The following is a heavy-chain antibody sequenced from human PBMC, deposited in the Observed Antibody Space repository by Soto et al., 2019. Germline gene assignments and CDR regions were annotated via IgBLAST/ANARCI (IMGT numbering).Heavy chain of an antibody. CDR3: TIGAGWTTDY. CDR1: AGSISSNY. CDR2: IRHSGST. J-gene: IGHJ4*02. D-gene: IGHD6-19*01. V-gene: IGHV4-59*01. Sequence: SETLSLTCTVSAGSISSNYWNWIRQAPGKGLEWIGLIRHSGSTNYNPSLKSRGTISLDTSKNQLSLKLSSVTAADTAVYYCTIGAGWTTDYWGQGTLVTVSS.